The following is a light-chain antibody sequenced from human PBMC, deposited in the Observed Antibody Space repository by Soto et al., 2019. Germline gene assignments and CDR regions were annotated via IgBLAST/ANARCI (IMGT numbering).Light chain of an antibody. CDR1: QSVLYSSNNKNY. J-gene: IGKJ1*01. CDR3: QQYYSTPQT. Sequence: DIVMTQSPDSLAVSLGERATINGKSSQSVLYSSNNKNYLAWYQQKPGQPPKLLIYWASTRESGVPDRFSGSGSGTDFTLTISSLQAEDVAVYYCQQYYSTPQTFGQGTKVDIK. CDR2: WAS. V-gene: IGKV4-1*01.